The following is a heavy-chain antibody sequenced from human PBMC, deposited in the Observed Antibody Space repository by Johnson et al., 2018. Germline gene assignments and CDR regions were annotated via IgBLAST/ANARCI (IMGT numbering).Heavy chain of an antibody. V-gene: IGHV3-33*01. CDR1: EFTFSHYG. Sequence: QVQLVQSGGGVVQPGRSLRLSCAASEFTFSHYGMHWVRQAPGEGLEWVAVIYYDGSNKYYADSVKGRFTISRDNSKNTLYLQMNSLRAEDTGVYYCARQRYCSGGTCYCFDYWGQGTLGTVSS. CDR3: ARQRYCSGGTCYCFDY. CDR2: IYYDGSNK. D-gene: IGHD2-15*01. J-gene: IGHJ4*02.